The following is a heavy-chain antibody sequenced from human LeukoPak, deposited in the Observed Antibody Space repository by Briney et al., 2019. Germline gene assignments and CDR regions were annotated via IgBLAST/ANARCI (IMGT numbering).Heavy chain of an antibody. D-gene: IGHD3-9*01. V-gene: IGHV1-24*01. CDR3: TTNDPTDDILTGPGAFDI. J-gene: IGHJ3*02. Sequence: ASVKVSCKASGYTLTSYDINWVRQATGQGLEWMGGFDPEDGETIYAQKFQGRLIMTEDTSTDTAYMELSSLRSDDTALYYCTTNDPTDDILTGPGAFDIWGQGTMVTVSS. CDR1: GYTLTSYD. CDR2: FDPEDGET.